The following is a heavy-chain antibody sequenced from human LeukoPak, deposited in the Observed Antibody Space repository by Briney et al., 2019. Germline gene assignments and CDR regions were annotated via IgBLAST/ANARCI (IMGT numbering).Heavy chain of an antibody. CDR1: GFTFSSYA. D-gene: IGHD6-19*01. CDR3: ARVFYSSGWYGNFDY. Sequence: PGGSLRLSCAASGFTFSSYAMRWVRQAPGKGLEWVAVISYDGSNKYYADSVKGRFTISRDNSKNTLYLQMNSLRAEDTAVYYCARVFYSSGWYGNFDYWGQGTLVTVSS. J-gene: IGHJ4*02. CDR2: ISYDGSNK. V-gene: IGHV3-30*04.